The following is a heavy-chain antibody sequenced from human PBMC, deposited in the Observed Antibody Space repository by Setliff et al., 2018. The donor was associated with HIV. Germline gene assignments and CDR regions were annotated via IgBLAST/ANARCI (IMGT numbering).Heavy chain of an antibody. V-gene: IGHV1-69*06. CDR2: IIPVYGTT. J-gene: IGHJ4*02. CDR1: GYTFTSYG. CDR3: ARDPHYYDRSGHYSWFYFDY. D-gene: IGHD3-22*01. Sequence: GASVKVSCKASGYTFTSYGISWVRQAPGQGLEWMGRIIPVYGTTNYAQKFQGRVTITADKSTSTAYMELSSLRSDDTAVYFCARDPHYYDRSGHYSWFYFDYWGQGTLVTVPQ.